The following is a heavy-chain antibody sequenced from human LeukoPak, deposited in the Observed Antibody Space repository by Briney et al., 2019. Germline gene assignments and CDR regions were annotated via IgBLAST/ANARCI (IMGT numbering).Heavy chain of an antibody. Sequence: SQTLSLTCTVSGGSISSSRYYWSWIRQPAGKRLEWIGRIYTNGDTNYNPSLKGRVTISIDTSKNQFSLKLSSMTAADTAVYYCARAKYCSGATCYSSYYYYLDVWGKGTTVTVSS. J-gene: IGHJ6*03. CDR1: GGSISSSRYY. CDR2: IYTNGDT. CDR3: ARAKYCSGATCYSSYYYYLDV. D-gene: IGHD2-15*01. V-gene: IGHV4-61*02.